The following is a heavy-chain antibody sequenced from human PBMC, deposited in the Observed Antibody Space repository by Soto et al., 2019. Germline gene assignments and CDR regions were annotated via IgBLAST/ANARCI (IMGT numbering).Heavy chain of an antibody. CDR1: GLTFSSYA. D-gene: IGHD3-10*01. V-gene: IGHV3-30-3*01. CDR2: ISYDGSNK. J-gene: IGHJ4*02. CDR3: ARDLWFGELLHIDY. Sequence: PGGSLRLSWAASGLTFSSYAMHWVRQATGKGLEWVAVISYDGSNKYYADSVKGRFTISRDNSKNTLYLQMNSLRAEDTAVYYCARDLWFGELLHIDYWGQGTLVTVSS.